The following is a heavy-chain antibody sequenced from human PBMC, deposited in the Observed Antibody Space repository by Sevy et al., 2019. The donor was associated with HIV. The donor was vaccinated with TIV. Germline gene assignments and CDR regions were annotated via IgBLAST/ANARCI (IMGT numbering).Heavy chain of an antibody. CDR1: GFTFSNYW. D-gene: IGHD1-26*01. V-gene: IGHV3-74*01. CDR2: INTDGESI. CDR3: ARGTRGTFGN. J-gene: IGHJ4*02. Sequence: GGSLRLSCAASGFTFSNYWMHWVRQAPGKGLVWVSHINTDGESIRYADSVKGRFTISRDNAKNTLYLQVNSLRAEDTAVYYCARGTRGTFGNWGQGTLVIVSS.